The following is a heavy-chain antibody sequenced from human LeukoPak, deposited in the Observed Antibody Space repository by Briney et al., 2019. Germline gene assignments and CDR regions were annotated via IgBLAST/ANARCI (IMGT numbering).Heavy chain of an antibody. Sequence: SQTLSLTCAVSGGSISSGGYSWSWIRQPPGKGLEWIGYIYHSGSTYYNPSLKSRVTISVDRSKNQFSLKLSFVTAADTAVYYCARGPSNAFDIWGQGTMVTVSS. J-gene: IGHJ3*02. V-gene: IGHV4-30-2*01. CDR2: IYHSGST. CDR1: GGSISSGGYS. CDR3: ARGPSNAFDI. D-gene: IGHD3-3*02.